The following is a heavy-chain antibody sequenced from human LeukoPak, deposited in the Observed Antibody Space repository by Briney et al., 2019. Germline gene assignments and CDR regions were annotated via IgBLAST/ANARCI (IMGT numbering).Heavy chain of an antibody. D-gene: IGHD4-23*01. Sequence: GGSLRLTCAASGFTFSDYYMSWIRQAPGKGLEWVSYISSSGSTIYYADSVKGRFTISRDNAKNSLYLQMNSLRAEDTAVYYCARARSTVVKDYWGQGTLVTVSS. CDR2: ISSSGSTI. CDR1: GFTFSDYY. V-gene: IGHV3-11*04. CDR3: ARARSTVVKDY. J-gene: IGHJ4*02.